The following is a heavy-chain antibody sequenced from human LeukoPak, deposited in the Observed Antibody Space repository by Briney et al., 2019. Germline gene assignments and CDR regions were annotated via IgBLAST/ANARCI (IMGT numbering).Heavy chain of an antibody. CDR3: ARSSGEFDY. CDR1: GGSISSSSYY. CDR2: IYYSGST. Sequence: SETLSLTCTVSGGSISSSSYYWGWIRQPPGKGLEWIGYIYYSGSTNYNPSLKSRVTISVDTSKNQFSLKLSSVTAADTAVYYCARSSGEFDYWGQGTLVTVSS. V-gene: IGHV4-61*05. D-gene: IGHD3-10*01. J-gene: IGHJ4*02.